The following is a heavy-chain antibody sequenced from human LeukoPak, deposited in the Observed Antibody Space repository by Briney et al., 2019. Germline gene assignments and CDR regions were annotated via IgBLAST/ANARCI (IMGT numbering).Heavy chain of an antibody. CDR3: AQVLRTGTTRPYYYGMDV. CDR2: ISYDGSKK. V-gene: IGHV3-30*18. CDR1: GFTFSSYG. J-gene: IGHJ6*02. D-gene: IGHD1-1*01. Sequence: GGSLRLSCAASGFTFSSYGMHWVRQAPGKGLEWVAIISYDGSKKYYADSAKGRFTISRDNSKNTLYLEMNSLRAEDTAVYYCAQVLRTGTTRPYYYGMDVWGQGTTVTVSS.